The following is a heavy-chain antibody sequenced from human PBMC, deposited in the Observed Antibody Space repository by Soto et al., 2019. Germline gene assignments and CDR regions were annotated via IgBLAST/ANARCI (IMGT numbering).Heavy chain of an antibody. J-gene: IGHJ4*02. CDR3: ARATGADKEDY. CDR1: GFTFSSYW. CDR2: IKEDGSEK. V-gene: IGHV3-7*04. D-gene: IGHD3-10*01. Sequence: GGSLRLSCAASGFTFSSYWMSWFRQAPGRGLEWVGNIKEDGSEKYYVDSVNGRFTVSRDNAKNSLYLQMNSLRAEDTAVYYCARATGADKEDYWGQGTLVTVSS.